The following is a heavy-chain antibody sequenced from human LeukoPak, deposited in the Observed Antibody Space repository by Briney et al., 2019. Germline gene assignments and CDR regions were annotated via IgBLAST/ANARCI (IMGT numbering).Heavy chain of an antibody. CDR2: ISWNSGSI. D-gene: IGHD3-9*01. Sequence: GGSLRLSCAASGFTFDDYAMHWVRQAPGKGLEWVSGISWNSGSIGYADSVKGRFTISRDNAKNSLYLQMNSLRAEDTAVYYCARDRRAYYDILAGYSTGNYMDVWGKGTTVTISS. J-gene: IGHJ6*03. V-gene: IGHV3-9*01. CDR3: ARDRRAYYDILAGYSTGNYMDV. CDR1: GFTFDDYA.